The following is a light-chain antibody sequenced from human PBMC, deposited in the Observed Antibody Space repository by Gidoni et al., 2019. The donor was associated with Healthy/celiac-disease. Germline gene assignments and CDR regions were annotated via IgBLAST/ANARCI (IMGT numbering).Light chain of an antibody. V-gene: IGLV4-69*01. J-gene: IGLJ2*01. CDR2: LNSAGSH. Sequence: QLVLTQSPSASASLGASVKLTCTLSSGHSSYAIAWHQQQTEKGPRYLMKLNSAGSHSKGDGIPARFSGSSSGAERYLTISSLQSEDEADYYCQTWGTGIVVFGGGTKLTVL. CDR3: QTWGTGIVV. CDR1: SGHSSYA.